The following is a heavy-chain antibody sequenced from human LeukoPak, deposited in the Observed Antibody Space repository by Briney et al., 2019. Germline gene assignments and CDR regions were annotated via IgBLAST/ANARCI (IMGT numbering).Heavy chain of an antibody. J-gene: IGHJ4*02. CDR2: IKQDGSEK. CDR3: AKEPYYDSSGYPVY. D-gene: IGHD3-22*01. V-gene: IGHV3-7*03. CDR1: GFTFSSYW. Sequence: GGSLRLSCAASGFTFSSYWMSWVRQAPGKGLEWVANIKQDGSEKYYVDSVKGRFTISRDNAKNSLYLQMNSLRAEDTAVYYCAKEPYYDSSGYPVYWGQGTLVTVSS.